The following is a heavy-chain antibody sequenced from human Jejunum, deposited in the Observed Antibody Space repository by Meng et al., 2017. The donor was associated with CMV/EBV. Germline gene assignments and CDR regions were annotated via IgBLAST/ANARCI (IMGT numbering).Heavy chain of an antibody. CDR1: GFTVNSIY. CDR2: LYTGGSS. CDR3: AKGEGRPHYYFDY. J-gene: IGHJ4*02. Sequence: SGFTVNSIYLGWVRQAPRKGLEWVSTLYTGGSSFYGDSVEGRFVISRDTSKNTLYLQMNSLRPEDTAIYYCAKGEGRPHYYFDYWGQGTRVTVSS. D-gene: IGHD1-26*01. V-gene: IGHV3-53*01.